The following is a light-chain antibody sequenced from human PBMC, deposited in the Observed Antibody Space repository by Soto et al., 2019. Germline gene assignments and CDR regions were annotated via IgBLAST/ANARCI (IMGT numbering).Light chain of an antibody. CDR3: QHYIRAPYS. Sequence: DIQMTQSPSSLSASVGDRVTITCRASEGISYYVAWYQQMPGKAPQLLMYATSTLQSVVPSRFSGNESGTDFTLTITGLQPEAVATYYCQHYIRAPYSFGQGTKLEIK. J-gene: IGKJ2*03. CDR2: ATS. CDR1: EGISYY. V-gene: IGKV1-27*01.